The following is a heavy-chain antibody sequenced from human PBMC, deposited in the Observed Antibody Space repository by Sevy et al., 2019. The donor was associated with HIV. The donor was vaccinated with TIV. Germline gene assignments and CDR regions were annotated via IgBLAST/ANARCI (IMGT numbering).Heavy chain of an antibody. Sequence: GGSLRLSCAASGLTFSSYNMNWVRQAPGKGLEWVSSISSSSNYINYADSVKGRFTISRENAENSLYLEMNTLRAEDTAVYYCARVVAYCSGGTCFPGYYYGMDVWGQGTTVTVSS. J-gene: IGHJ6*02. CDR2: ISSSSNYI. D-gene: IGHD2-15*01. V-gene: IGHV3-21*01. CDR1: GLTFSSYN. CDR3: ARVVAYCSGGTCFPGYYYGMDV.